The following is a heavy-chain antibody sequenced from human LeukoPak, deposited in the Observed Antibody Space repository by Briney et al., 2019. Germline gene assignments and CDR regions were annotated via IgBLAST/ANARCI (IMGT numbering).Heavy chain of an antibody. CDR1: GYTFTNYG. Sequence: GASVKVSCKASGYTFTNYGISWVRQAPGQGLEWMGWISAYNGNTNYAQKLQGRVTMTTDTSTSTAYMELRSLRSDDTAVYYCARVMAGYSSGWYYFDYWGQGTLVTVSS. D-gene: IGHD6-19*01. J-gene: IGHJ4*02. CDR2: ISAYNGNT. CDR3: ARVMAGYSSGWYYFDY. V-gene: IGHV1-18*01.